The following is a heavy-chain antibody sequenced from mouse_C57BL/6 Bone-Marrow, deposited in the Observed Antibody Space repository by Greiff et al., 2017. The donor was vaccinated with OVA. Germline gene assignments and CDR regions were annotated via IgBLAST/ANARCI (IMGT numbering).Heavy chain of an antibody. Sequence: QVTLKESGPGILQSSQTLSLTCSFSGFSLSTSGMGVSWIRQPSGKGLEWLAHIYWDDDRRYNPSLKSRLTIPKDTSRNQVFLKITSVDTADTATYYCARSSDGYYRHYAMDYWGQGTSVTVSS. J-gene: IGHJ4*01. D-gene: IGHD2-3*01. V-gene: IGHV8-12*01. CDR1: GFSLSTSGMG. CDR2: IYWDDDR. CDR3: ARSSDGYYRHYAMDY.